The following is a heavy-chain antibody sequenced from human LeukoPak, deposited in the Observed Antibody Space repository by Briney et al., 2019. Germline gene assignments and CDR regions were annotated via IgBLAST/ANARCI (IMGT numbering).Heavy chain of an antibody. Sequence: SETLSLTCAVYGGSFSGYYWSWIRQPPKKGLEWIGEINHSGSTNYNPSLKSRVTISVDTSKNQFSLKLSSVTAADTAVYYCVTYYFDSSGPKKNYWGQGTLVTVSS. J-gene: IGHJ4*02. CDR1: GGSFSGYY. V-gene: IGHV4-34*01. CDR3: VTYYFDSSGPKKNY. D-gene: IGHD3-22*01. CDR2: INHSGST.